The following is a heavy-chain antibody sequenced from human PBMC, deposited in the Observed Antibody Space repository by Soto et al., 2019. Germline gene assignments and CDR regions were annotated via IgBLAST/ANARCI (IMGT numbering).Heavy chain of an antibody. J-gene: IGHJ4*02. CDR1: GFTFSDYA. D-gene: IGHD6-19*01. V-gene: IGHV3-30*18. Sequence: VQLVESGGGVVQPGRSLRLSCAASGFTFSDYAMHWVRQAPGKGLEWVAVVSHDGRNTHYADSVKGRFTISRDSSKNTVSLERASLRAGDTAVYYCGKGGRQWLVTSYFNYGGQGALVTVSS. CDR2: VSHDGRNT. CDR3: GKGGRQWLVTSYFNY.